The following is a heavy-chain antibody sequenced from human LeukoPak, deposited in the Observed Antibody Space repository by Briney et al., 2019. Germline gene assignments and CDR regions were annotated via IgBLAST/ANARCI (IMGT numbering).Heavy chain of an antibody. CDR1: GLIISGNA. CDR2: INSNGNST. D-gene: IGHD3-10*01. Sequence: GGSLRLSCAASGLIISGNAMVWVRQAPGKGLEHVSAINSNGNSTYYANSVKGRFTLSRDNSKNTLYLEMGSLRPEDMAVYYCARGYKGYMDVWGKGTTATVSS. J-gene: IGHJ6*03. V-gene: IGHV3-64*01. CDR3: ARGYKGYMDV.